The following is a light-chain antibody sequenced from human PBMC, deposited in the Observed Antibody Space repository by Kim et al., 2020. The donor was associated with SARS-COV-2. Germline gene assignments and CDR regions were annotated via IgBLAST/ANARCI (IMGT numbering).Light chain of an antibody. CDR3: QAWDSSTRV. V-gene: IGLV3-1*01. Sequence: GAPGQTASITCSGDKLGDKYACWYQQKPGQSPVLVIYQDSKRPSGIPERFSGSNSGNTATLTISGTQAMDEADYYCQAWDSSTRVFGGGTKLTVL. CDR1: KLGDKY. J-gene: IGLJ2*01. CDR2: QDS.